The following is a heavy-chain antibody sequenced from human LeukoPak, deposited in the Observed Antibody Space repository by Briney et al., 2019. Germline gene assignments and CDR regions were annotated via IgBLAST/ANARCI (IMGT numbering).Heavy chain of an antibody. CDR2: ISWDGGST. Sequence: GGSLTLACAASGFTFDDFTIHWVRHAPRKGLEWVSLISWDGGSTYYADSVKGRFTISRDNSKNSLYLQMNSLRTEDTALYYCAKDGAVTTGYYYYYMDVWGKGTTVTVSS. D-gene: IGHD4-11*01. CDR3: AKDGAVTTGYYYYYMDV. V-gene: IGHV3-43*01. CDR1: GFTFDDFT. J-gene: IGHJ6*03.